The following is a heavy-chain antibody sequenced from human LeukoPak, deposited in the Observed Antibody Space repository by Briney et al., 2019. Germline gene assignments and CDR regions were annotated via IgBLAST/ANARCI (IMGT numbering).Heavy chain of an antibody. V-gene: IGHV3-30*02. D-gene: IGHD3-3*02. CDR3: AKGHLPDTAFYYYMDV. J-gene: IGHJ6*03. CDR2: IRYDGSNK. CDR1: GFTFSSYG. Sequence: GGSLRLSCAASGFTFSSYGMHWVRQAPGKGLEWVALIRYDGSNKYYADSVKGRFTISRDNSKNTLYLQMNSLRAEDTAVYYCAKGHLPDTAFYYYMDVWGKGTTVTVSS.